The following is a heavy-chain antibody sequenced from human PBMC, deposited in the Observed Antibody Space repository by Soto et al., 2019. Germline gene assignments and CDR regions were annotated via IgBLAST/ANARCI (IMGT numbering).Heavy chain of an antibody. J-gene: IGHJ6*02. CDR3: ARVSGIYYYGMDV. V-gene: IGHV4-34*01. CDR2: INHSGST. D-gene: IGHD3-10*01. Sequence: SETLSLTCAVYGGSFSGYYWSWIRQPPGKGLEWIGEINHSGSTNYNPSIKSRVNISVDTSKNQVSLKLSSVTAADTAVYYCARVSGIYYYGMDVWGQGTTVT. CDR1: GGSFSGYY.